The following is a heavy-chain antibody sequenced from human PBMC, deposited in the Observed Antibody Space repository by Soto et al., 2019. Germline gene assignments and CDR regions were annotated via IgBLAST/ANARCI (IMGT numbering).Heavy chain of an antibody. CDR3: ARESAGSGKNNWFDP. Sequence: TLSLTCTVSDGSISNYYWSWIRQPPGKGLEWIGFIYYSGSTKYNPSLKSRVTMSVDTSKNQLSLMVRSVTAADTAVYYCARESAGSGKNNWFDPWGQGTLVTVSS. J-gene: IGHJ5*02. D-gene: IGHD3-10*01. CDR2: IYYSGST. CDR1: DGSISNYY. V-gene: IGHV4-59*13.